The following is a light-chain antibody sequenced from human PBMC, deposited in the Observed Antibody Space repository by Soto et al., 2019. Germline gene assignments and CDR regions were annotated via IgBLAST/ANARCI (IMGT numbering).Light chain of an antibody. J-gene: IGKJ2*01. Sequence: DIQMTQSPSTLSASVGDRVTITCRASQSISGWLAWYQQRAGKAPKLLIYKASTLESAVPSRFSGSGSGTEFTLTISSLQPDDSATYYFQQYNSYPYTFGQGTKLEIK. CDR2: KAS. CDR1: QSISGW. V-gene: IGKV1-5*03. CDR3: QQYNSYPYT.